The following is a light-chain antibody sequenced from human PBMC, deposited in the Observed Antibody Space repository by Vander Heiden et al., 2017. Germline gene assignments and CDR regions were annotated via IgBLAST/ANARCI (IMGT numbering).Light chain of an antibody. J-gene: IGKJ3*01. CDR2: AAS. CDR1: QSISSY. Sequence: DIQMTQSPSSLSASVGDRVTITCRASQSISSYLNWYQQKPGKAPKLLIYAASSLQSGLPSRFSGSGSGTDFTLTITSLQPEDFATYYCQQSNSTAFTFGHGTKVDIK. CDR3: QQSNSTAFT. V-gene: IGKV1-39*01.